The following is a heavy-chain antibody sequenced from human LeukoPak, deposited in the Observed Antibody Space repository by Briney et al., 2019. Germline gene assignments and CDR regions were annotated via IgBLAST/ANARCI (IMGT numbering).Heavy chain of an antibody. D-gene: IGHD2-2*01. Sequence: SETLSLTCTVSGGSISSYYWGWIRQPPGKGLEWIGSIYYSGSTYYNPSLKSRVTISVDTSKNQFSLKLSSVTAADTAVYYCARLSSAMSRVDYWGQGTLVTVSS. CDR2: IYYSGST. V-gene: IGHV4-39*01. J-gene: IGHJ4*02. CDR1: GGSISSYY. CDR3: ARLSSAMSRVDY.